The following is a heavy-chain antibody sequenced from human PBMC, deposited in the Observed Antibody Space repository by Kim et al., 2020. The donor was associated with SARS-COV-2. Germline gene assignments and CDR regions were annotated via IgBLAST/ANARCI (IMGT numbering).Heavy chain of an antibody. D-gene: IGHD3-16*01. CDR1: GDSMTSYY. CDR3: ARGRGGLIDY. J-gene: IGHJ4*02. V-gene: IGHV4-59*13. Sequence: SETLSLTCTVSGDSMTSYYWTWIRQPPGKGLEWIGNIYYSGSTNYNPSLKSRFTISVDTSKNQFSLRLTSVTAADTAVYYCARGRGGLIDYWGQGTLVTV. CDR2: IYYSGST.